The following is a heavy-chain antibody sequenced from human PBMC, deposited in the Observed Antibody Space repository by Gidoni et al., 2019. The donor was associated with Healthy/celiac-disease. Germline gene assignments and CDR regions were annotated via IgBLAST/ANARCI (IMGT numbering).Heavy chain of an antibody. D-gene: IGHD6-6*01. CDR2: IIPIFGTA. CDR1: GGTFSSYA. V-gene: IGHV1-69*06. Sequence: QVQLVQSGAEVKKPGSSVKVPCKASGGTFSSYAISWVRQAPGQGLEWMGGIIPIFGTANYAQKFQGRVTITADKSTSTAYMELSSLRSEDTAVYYCARDREYSSSSGAQWFDPWGQGTLVTVSS. CDR3: ARDREYSSSSGAQWFDP. J-gene: IGHJ5*02.